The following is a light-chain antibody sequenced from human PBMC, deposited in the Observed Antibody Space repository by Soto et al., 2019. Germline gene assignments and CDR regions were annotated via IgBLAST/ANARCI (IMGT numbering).Light chain of an antibody. CDR1: SSDVGGYNY. CDR2: EVS. CDR3: SSYAGSNNPVV. J-gene: IGLJ2*01. V-gene: IGLV2-8*01. Sequence: QLVLTQPPSASGSPGQSVTISCTGTSSDVGGYNYVSWYQQHPGKAPKVMIYEVSKRPSGVPDRFSGSKSGNTASLTVSGLQAEDEADYYCSSYAGSNNPVVFGGGTKLTVL.